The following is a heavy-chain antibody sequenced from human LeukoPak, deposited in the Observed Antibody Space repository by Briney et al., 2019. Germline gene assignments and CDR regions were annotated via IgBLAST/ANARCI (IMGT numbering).Heavy chain of an antibody. J-gene: IGHJ4*02. CDR3: AKPPRPDYDILTGYFILETDY. V-gene: IGHV3-23*01. CDR2: ISGSGGST. CDR1: GFTFSSYA. D-gene: IGHD3-9*01. Sequence: GGSLRLSCAASGFTFSSYAMSWVRQAPGKGLEWVSAISGSGGSTYYADSVKGRFTISRDNSKNTLYLQMDSLRAEDTAVYYCAKPPRPDYDILTGYFILETDYWGQGTLVTVSS.